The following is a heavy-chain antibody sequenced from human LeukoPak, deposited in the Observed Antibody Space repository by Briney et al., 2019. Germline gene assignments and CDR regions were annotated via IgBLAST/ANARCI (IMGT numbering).Heavy chain of an antibody. CDR2: ISVSGGTT. Sequence: GGSLRLSCAASGFTFSSYAMSWVRQAPGKGLEWVSAISVSGGTTYYADSVKGRFTISRDNSKNTLYLQMNSLRAEDTAVYYCAKAYGSGSYAPFDYWGQGTLVTVSS. CDR1: GFTFSSYA. J-gene: IGHJ4*02. CDR3: AKAYGSGSYAPFDY. D-gene: IGHD3-10*01. V-gene: IGHV3-23*01.